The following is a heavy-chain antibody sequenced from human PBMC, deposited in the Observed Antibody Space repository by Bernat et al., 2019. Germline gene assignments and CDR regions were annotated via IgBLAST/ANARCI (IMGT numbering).Heavy chain of an antibody. D-gene: IGHD2-15*01. J-gene: IGHJ4*02. Sequence: GQLVESGGGLVQPGGSLRLSCAASGFTFSSYWMSWVRQAPGKGLEWVANIKQDGSEKYYVDSVKGRFTISRDNAKNSLYLQMNSLRAEDTAVYYCARGRGSGGSCYDYWGQGTLVTVSS. CDR3: ARGRGSGGSCYDY. CDR2: IKQDGSEK. V-gene: IGHV3-7*01. CDR1: GFTFSSYW.